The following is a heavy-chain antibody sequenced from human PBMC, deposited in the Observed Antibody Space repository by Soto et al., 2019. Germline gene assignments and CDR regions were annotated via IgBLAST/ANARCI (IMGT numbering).Heavy chain of an antibody. J-gene: IGHJ4*02. Sequence: PSETLSLTCTVSGGSLSRYYWSWIRQPPGKGLEWIGYLYYSGATNYNPSLKSRVTISVDTSKNQFSLKLSSVTAADTAVYYCARHSGVSGTLSYYFDHWGQGTLVTVSS. CDR1: GGSLSRYY. V-gene: IGHV4-59*08. CDR3: ARHSGVSGTLSYYFDH. CDR2: LYYSGAT. D-gene: IGHD1-26*01.